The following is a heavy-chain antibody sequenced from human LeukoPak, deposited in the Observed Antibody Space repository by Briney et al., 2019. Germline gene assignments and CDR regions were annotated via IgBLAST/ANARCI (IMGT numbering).Heavy chain of an antibody. J-gene: IGHJ6*03. CDR2: ISGSGGST. V-gene: IGHV3-23*01. CDR3: AKKSSSSRYYYYYMDV. Sequence: GGSLRLSCAASGFTFSSYAMSWVRRAPGRVREWVSAISGSGGSTYYADSVKGRFTISRDNSKNTLYLQMSSLRAEDTAVYYCAKKSSSSRYYYYYMDVWGKGTTVTVSS. D-gene: IGHD6-6*01. CDR1: GFTFSSYA.